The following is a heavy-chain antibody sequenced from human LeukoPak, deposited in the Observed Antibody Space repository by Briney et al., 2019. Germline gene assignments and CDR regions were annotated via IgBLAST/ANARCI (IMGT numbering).Heavy chain of an antibody. CDR3: ARVVWASEVTNLALGY. CDR1: GYTFTGYY. Sequence: EASVKVSCKASGYTFTGYYMHWVRQAPGQGLEWMGWINPNSGGTNYAQKFQGRVTMTRDTSISTAYMELSRLRSDDTAVYYCARVVWASEVTNLALGYWGQGILVTVSS. D-gene: IGHD3-16*01. V-gene: IGHV1-2*02. J-gene: IGHJ4*02. CDR2: INPNSGGT.